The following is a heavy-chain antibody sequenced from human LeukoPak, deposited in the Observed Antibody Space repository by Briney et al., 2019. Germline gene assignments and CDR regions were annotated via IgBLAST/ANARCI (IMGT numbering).Heavy chain of an antibody. V-gene: IGHV3-23*01. CDR1: GFTFSSYS. J-gene: IGHJ4*02. CDR3: AKDRSSWYYPFDS. D-gene: IGHD3-3*01. Sequence: GGSLRLSCAASGFTFSSYSMSWVRQAPGKGLEWVSVVSGGGHNTYYADSVKGRFTMSRDNSKRTVYLQMNSLRAEDTAVYYCAKDRSSWYYPFDSWGQGTLVTVSS. CDR2: VSGGGHNT.